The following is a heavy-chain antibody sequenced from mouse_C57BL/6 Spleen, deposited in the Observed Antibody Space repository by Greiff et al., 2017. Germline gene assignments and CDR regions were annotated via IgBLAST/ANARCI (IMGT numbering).Heavy chain of an antibody. V-gene: IGHV1-82*01. D-gene: IGHD2-1*01. CDR3: ARSHYGNWYFDV. CDR2: IYPGDGDT. J-gene: IGHJ1*03. Sequence: QVQLQQSGPELVKPGASVKISCKASGYAFSSSWMNWVKQRPGTGLEWIGRIYPGDGDTNYNGKFKGKATLTADKSSSTAYMQLSSLTSEDSAVYFCARSHYGNWYFDVWGTGTTVTVSS. CDR1: GYAFSSSW.